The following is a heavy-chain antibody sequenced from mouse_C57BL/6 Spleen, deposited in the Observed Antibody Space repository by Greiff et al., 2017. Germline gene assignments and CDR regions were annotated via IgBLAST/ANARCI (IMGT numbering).Heavy chain of an antibody. D-gene: IGHD2-4*01. J-gene: IGHJ2*01. CDR2: ISSGSSTI. Sequence: EVQVVESGGGLVKPGGSLKLSCAASGFTFSDYGMHWVRQAPEKGLEWVAYISSGSSTIYYADTVKGRLTISRDNAKNTLFLQRTSLRSEDTAMYYCASPYYDYDVGYWGQGTTLTVSS. CDR3: ASPYYDYDVGY. V-gene: IGHV5-17*01. CDR1: GFTFSDYG.